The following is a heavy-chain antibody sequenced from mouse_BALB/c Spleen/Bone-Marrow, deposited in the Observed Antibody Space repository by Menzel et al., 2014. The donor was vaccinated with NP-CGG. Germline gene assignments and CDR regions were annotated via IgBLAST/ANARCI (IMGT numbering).Heavy chain of an antibody. CDR2: INPSTGYT. CDR3: ARHYRYYFDY. D-gene: IGHD2-14*01. J-gene: IGHJ2*01. V-gene: IGHV1-7*01. Sequence: QVQLQQSGAELAKPGASVKMSCKASGYTFTSYWMHWVKQRPGQGLEWIGYINPSTGYTEYNQKFKDKATLTADKSSSTXXMQLSSLTSEDSAVYYCARHYRYYFDYWGQGTTLTVSS. CDR1: GYTFTSYW.